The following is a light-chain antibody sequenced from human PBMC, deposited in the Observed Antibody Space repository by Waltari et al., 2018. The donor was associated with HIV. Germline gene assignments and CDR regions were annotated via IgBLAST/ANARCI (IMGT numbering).Light chain of an antibody. V-gene: IGLV2-23*02. CDR1: SSDVGSYNL. CDR2: EVT. CDR3: NSYATGSAWV. J-gene: IGLJ3*02. Sequence: QSALTQPASVSGSPGQSITISCTGTSSDVGSYNLVSWYQQYPGKAPKLRIYEVTKRPSGVSNRFSGSKSGNTASLTISGLQAEDEADYYCNSYATGSAWVFGGGTKLTVL.